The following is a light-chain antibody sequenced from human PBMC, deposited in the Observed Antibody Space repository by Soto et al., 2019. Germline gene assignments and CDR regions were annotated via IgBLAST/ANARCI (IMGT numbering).Light chain of an antibody. J-gene: IGKJ4*01. CDR3: QQSYSVPLT. CDR1: HPITKF. Sequence: DIQMTQSPSSLSASVGDRVTITFRASHPITKFLNWFQHKPGKSPKRLLYGASILHDGVRSRFRGSGSGTAYTLTISGLPTEDFATDFCQQSYSVPLTCGRGHKVEI. CDR2: GAS. V-gene: IGKV1-39*01.